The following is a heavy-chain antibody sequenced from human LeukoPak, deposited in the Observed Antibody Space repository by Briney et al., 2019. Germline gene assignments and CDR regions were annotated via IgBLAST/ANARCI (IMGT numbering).Heavy chain of an antibody. J-gene: IGHJ4*02. CDR3: ARGFGSGTSPFDN. V-gene: IGHV4-4*07. CDR2: IYVTDLM. Sequence: SGTLSLTCTVSGGPIRSNYWSWIRQTGGKGLEWIGRIYVTDLMNYNPSLKSRVTISVDMSKNQLSLNLTSVTAADTAIYYCARGFGSGTSPFDNWGRGTLVTVSS. D-gene: IGHD3-10*01. CDR1: GGPIRSNY.